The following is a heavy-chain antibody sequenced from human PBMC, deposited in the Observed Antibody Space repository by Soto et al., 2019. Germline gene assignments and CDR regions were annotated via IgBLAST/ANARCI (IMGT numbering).Heavy chain of an antibody. D-gene: IGHD1-26*01. CDR3: AIVPTKTFDY. Sequence: SETLSLTCTVSGGSISSSSYYWGWIRQPPGKGLEWIGSIYYSGSTYYNPSLKSRVSISVDTSKNQFSLKLSSVTAADTAVYYCAIVPTKTFDYWGQGTLVTVPQ. J-gene: IGHJ4*02. CDR2: IYYSGST. V-gene: IGHV4-39*01. CDR1: GGSISSSSYY.